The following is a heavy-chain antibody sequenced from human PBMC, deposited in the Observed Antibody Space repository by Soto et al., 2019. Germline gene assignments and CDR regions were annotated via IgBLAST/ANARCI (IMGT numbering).Heavy chain of an antibody. CDR2: INAANGDT. J-gene: IGHJ5*01. Sequence: ASVKVSCKASGYTFTSYGIHWVRQAPGQRLEWMGWINAANGDTKYSPKFQGRVTITRDTSASTAYMELSSLRPEDTAVYYCVRRHVSATGIDWFDYWGYGTLVTVSS. CDR3: VRRHVSATGIDWFDY. V-gene: IGHV1-3*01. CDR1: GYTFTSYG. D-gene: IGHD6-13*01.